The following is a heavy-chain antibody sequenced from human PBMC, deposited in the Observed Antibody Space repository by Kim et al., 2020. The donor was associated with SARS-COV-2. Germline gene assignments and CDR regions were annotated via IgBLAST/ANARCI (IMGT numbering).Heavy chain of an antibody. D-gene: IGHD2-2*01. Sequence: ADSVKGRFTISRDNSKNTLYLQMNSLRAEDTAVYYCAKDGGHRTADAFDIWGQGTMVTVSS. J-gene: IGHJ3*02. V-gene: IGHV3-23*01. CDR3: AKDGGHRTADAFDI.